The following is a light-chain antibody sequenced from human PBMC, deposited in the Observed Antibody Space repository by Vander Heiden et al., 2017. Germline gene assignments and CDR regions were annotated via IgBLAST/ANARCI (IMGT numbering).Light chain of an antibody. J-gene: IGKJ1*01. CDR2: GAS. CDR3: QQQET. V-gene: IGKV3-20*01. Sequence: EIVLTQSPGTLSLSPGERASLSCRASQSVSSSYLAWYQQKPGQAPRLLIYGASSRATGIPDGFSGSGSGTDFSLTISRLEPEDSAVYYCQQQETFGQGTKVEIK. CDR1: QSVSSSY.